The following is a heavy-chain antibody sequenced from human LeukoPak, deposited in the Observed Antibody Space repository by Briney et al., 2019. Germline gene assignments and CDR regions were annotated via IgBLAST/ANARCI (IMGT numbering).Heavy chain of an antibody. D-gene: IGHD1-14*01. J-gene: IGHJ4*02. CDR3: AVPVGH. CDR2: ISGSGDST. V-gene: IGHV3-23*01. CDR1: GFTFSRYT. Sequence: GSLSPPSVVSGFTFSRYTMTGVRRAPGKGLEWVSGISGSGDSTYYADSVKGRFTISRDNSKNTLYLQMKSLRVEDTAVYYCAVPVGHWGQGTLVTVSS.